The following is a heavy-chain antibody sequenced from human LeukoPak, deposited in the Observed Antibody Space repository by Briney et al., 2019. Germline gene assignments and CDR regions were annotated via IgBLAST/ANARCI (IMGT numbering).Heavy chain of an antibody. CDR2: IYPADSDT. Sequence: GESLKIPCKGSGYSFTNYWIGWVRQMPGKGLEWMGIIYPADSDTRYSPSFQGQVTISADKSISTAYLQWSSLKASDTAMYYCAASYGADSGAHFKQWGQGTLVSVSS. V-gene: IGHV5-51*01. J-gene: IGHJ1*01. CDR1: GYSFTNYW. D-gene: IGHD4-23*01. CDR3: AASYGADSGAHFKQ.